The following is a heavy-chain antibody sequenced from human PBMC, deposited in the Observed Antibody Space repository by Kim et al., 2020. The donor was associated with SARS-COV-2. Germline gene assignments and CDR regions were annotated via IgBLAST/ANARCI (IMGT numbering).Heavy chain of an antibody. D-gene: IGHD3-22*01. CDR3: ARDRIDYYDSSGYYDY. Sequence: GGSLRLSCAASGFTFSSYEMNWVRQAPGKGLEWVSYISSSGSTIYYADSVKGRFTISRDNAKNSLYLQMNSLRAEDTAVYYCARDRIDYYDSSGYYDYWGQGTLVTVSS. CDR2: ISSSGSTI. J-gene: IGHJ4*02. V-gene: IGHV3-48*03. CDR1: GFTFSSYE.